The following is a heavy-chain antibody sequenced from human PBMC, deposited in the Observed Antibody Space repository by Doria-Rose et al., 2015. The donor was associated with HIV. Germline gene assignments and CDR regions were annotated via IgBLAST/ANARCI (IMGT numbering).Heavy chain of an antibody. Sequence: QITLKESGPVLVKPTETLTLTCTVSGVSLSSPGMGVSRIRQPPGQALEWLANIISDDERSYKTSLKSRLTISRGTSKSQVVLTMTDMDPVDTATYYCARIKSSRWYHKYYFDFWGQGTLVIVSA. CDR1: GVSLSSPGMG. CDR3: ARIKSSRWYHKYYFDF. D-gene: IGHD6-13*01. CDR2: IISDDER. J-gene: IGHJ4*02. V-gene: IGHV2-26*01.